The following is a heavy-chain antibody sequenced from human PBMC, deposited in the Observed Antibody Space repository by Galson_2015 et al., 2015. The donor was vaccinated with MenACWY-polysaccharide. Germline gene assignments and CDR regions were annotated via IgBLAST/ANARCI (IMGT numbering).Heavy chain of an antibody. CDR2: ISGRGGST. Sequence: SLRLSCAASGFTFSSCAMSWVRQAPGGGLEWVSGISGRGGSTSYADAVKGRVTISRDRSKNTLYLQMDSLRAEDTAVYFCAKANIAVIPDAVYDCWGQGALVTVSS. D-gene: IGHD2-2*01. J-gene: IGHJ4*02. CDR1: GFTFSSCA. CDR3: AKANIAVIPDAVYDC. V-gene: IGHV3-23*01.